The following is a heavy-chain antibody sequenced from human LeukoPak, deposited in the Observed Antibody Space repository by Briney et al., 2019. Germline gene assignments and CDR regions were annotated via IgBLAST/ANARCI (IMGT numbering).Heavy chain of an antibody. J-gene: IGHJ4*02. D-gene: IGHD3-22*01. CDR2: ISRSGSNT. Sequence: GRSLRLSCAASGFTFSNYAMSWVRQAPGKGLEWVSAISRSGSNTYYADSVKGRFTISRDNSKNTLYLQMNSLRAEDTAVYYCVGSSDSSGYYFHYFDYWGQGTLVTVSS. CDR1: GFTFSNYA. CDR3: VGSSDSSGYYFHYFDY. V-gene: IGHV3-23*01.